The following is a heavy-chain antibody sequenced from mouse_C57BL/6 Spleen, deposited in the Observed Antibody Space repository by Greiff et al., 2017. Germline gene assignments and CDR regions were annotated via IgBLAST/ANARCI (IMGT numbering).Heavy chain of an antibody. V-gene: IGHV2-2*01. CDR1: GFSLTSYG. D-gene: IGHD2-1*01. J-gene: IGHJ2*01. CDR3: ARNDGNYGFYYFDY. CDR2: IWSGGST. Sequence: QVQLKESGPGLVQPSQSLSITCTVSGFSLTSYGVHWVRQSPGKGLEWLGVIWSGGSTDYNAAFISRLSISKDNSKSQVFFKMNSLQADDTAIYYCARNDGNYGFYYFDYWGQGTTLTVSS.